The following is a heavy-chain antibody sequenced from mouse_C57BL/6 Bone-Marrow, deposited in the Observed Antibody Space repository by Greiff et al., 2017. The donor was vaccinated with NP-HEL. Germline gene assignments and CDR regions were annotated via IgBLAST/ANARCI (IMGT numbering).Heavy chain of an antibody. V-gene: IGHV5-9-1*02. Sequence: EVKLVESGEGLVKPGGSLKLSCAASGFTFSSYAMSWVRQTPEKRLEWVAYISSGGDYIYYADPVKGRFTISRDNARNTLYLQMSSLKSEDTAMYYCTRLFSYYAMDHWGQGTSVTVSS. CDR2: ISSGGDYI. CDR1: GFTFSSYA. J-gene: IGHJ4*01. CDR3: TRLFSYYAMDH. D-gene: IGHD1-1*01.